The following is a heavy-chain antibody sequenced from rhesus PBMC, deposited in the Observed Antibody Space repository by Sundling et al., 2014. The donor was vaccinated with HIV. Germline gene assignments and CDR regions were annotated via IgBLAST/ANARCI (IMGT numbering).Heavy chain of an antibody. CDR2: VYGNSANA. V-gene: IGHV4S13*01. J-gene: IGHJ4*01. D-gene: IGHD3-16*01. CDR1: GASITSGHYF. CDR3: ARDPRGGSGTNYYVFDS. Sequence: QVHLQESGPALVKPSETLSLTCAVSGASITSGHYFWSWIRQSPGKGLEWIGSVYGNSANANYNPSLKSRVTFSKDTSKNQFSLTLTSVTAADTAVYYCARDPRGGSGTNYYVFDSWGQGVLVTVSS.